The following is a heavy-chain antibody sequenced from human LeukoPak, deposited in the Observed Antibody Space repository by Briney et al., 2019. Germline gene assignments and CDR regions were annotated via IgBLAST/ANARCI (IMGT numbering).Heavy chain of an antibody. CDR1: GFTFTTYW. CDR3: ARIYGSGSYWDY. V-gene: IGHV3-48*04. J-gene: IGHJ4*02. Sequence: GGSLRLSCAASGFTFTTYWMTWVRQAPGKGLEWISYITSSASPIYYADSVKGRFTISRDNAKNSLYLQMNSLRVEDTAVYYCARIYGSGSYWDYWGQGTLVTVSS. CDR2: ITSSASPI. D-gene: IGHD3-10*01.